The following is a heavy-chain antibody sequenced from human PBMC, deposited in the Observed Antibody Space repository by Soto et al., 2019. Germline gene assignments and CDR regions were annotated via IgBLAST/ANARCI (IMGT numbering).Heavy chain of an antibody. CDR3: ARNTPLNYYDSSGYLNWSDP. D-gene: IGHD3-22*01. V-gene: IGHV4-31*03. Sequence: SETLSLTCTVSGGSISSGGYYWSWIRQHPGKGLEWIGYIYYSGSTYYNPSLKSRVTISVDTSKDQFSLKLSSVTAADTAVYYCARNTPLNYYDSSGYLNWSDPWGQGTLVTASS. CDR1: GGSISSGGYY. J-gene: IGHJ5*02. CDR2: IYYSGST.